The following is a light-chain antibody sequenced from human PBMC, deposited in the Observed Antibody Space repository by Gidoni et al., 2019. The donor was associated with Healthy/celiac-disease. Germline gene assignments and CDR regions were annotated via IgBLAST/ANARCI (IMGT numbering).Light chain of an antibody. J-gene: IGKJ4*01. CDR2: LGS. Sequence: DTVMTQSPLSLPVTPGEPASISCRSSQSLLHSNGYNYLDWYLQKPGQSPTLLIYLGSNRASGVPDRFSGSGSGTDFTLKISRVEAEDVGVYYCMQALQTPPTFXGXTKVEIK. V-gene: IGKV2-28*01. CDR1: QSLLHSNGYNY. CDR3: MQALQTPPT.